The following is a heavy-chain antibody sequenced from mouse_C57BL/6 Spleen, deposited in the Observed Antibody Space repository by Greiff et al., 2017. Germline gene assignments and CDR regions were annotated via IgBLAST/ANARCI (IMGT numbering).Heavy chain of an antibody. J-gene: IGHJ2*01. D-gene: IGHD1-1*01. CDR1: GYTFTSYW. Sequence: QVQLKESGAELAKPGASVKLSCKASGYTFTSYWMHWVKQRPGQGLEWIGYINPSSGYTKYNQKFKDKATLTADKSSSTAYMQLSSLTYEDSAVYYCAPTVVAPHYFDYWGQGTTLTVSS. CDR3: APTVVAPHYFDY. V-gene: IGHV1-7*01. CDR2: INPSSGYT.